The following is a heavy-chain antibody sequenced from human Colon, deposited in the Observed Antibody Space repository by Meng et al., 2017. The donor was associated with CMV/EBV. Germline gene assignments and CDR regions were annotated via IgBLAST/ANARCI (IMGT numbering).Heavy chain of an antibody. CDR1: GFSFSRHG. J-gene: IGHJ5*01. D-gene: IGHD3-3*01. CDR3: AKSLRGVGVWGDYYMDS. CDR2: VWHDGTNK. Sequence: GGSLRLSCAASGFSFSRHGMHWVRQAPGKGLEWVALVWHDGTNKYYADSVKGRFTISRDNSKNTVHLYMSSLRAEDTAVYYCAKSLRGVGVWGDYYMDSWGQGTLVTVSS. V-gene: IGHV3-33*06.